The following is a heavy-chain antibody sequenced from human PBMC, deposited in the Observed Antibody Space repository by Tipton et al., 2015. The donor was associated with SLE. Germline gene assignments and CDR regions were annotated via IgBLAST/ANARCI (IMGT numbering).Heavy chain of an antibody. V-gene: IGHV1-46*01. Sequence: QVQLVQSGAEVKKPGASVKVSCKASGYTFTTYYIHWVRQAPGQGLDWLGVINPRGGSTTYAQKFQGRVTMTRDTSTTTVYMELSSLRSEDTAVYYCAREPIAAVYYGMDVWGQGTTVTVSS. CDR2: INPRGGST. CDR1: GYTFTTYY. CDR3: AREPIAAVYYGMDV. D-gene: IGHD6-13*01. J-gene: IGHJ6*02.